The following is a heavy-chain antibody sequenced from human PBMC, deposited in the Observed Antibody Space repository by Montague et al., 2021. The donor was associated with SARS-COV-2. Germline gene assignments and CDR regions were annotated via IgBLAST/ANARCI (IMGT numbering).Heavy chain of an antibody. J-gene: IGHJ4*02. CDR1: GASVASGNFY. Sequence: SETLSLTCTVSGASVASGNFYWSWIRQLPGKGLEWIGYMYYTGHTNYNPSLESRVTMPVDPSKNQFSLTLTSVTAADTAVYYCARSRANVPSRPGFDYWGQGALVTVSS. D-gene: IGHD6-6*01. CDR3: ARSRANVPSRPGFDY. CDR2: MYYTGHT. V-gene: IGHV4-61*01.